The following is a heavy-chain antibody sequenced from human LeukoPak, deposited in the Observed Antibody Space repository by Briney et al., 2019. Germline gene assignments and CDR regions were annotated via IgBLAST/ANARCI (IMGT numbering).Heavy chain of an antibody. CDR3: AKDGVVPAAIYDY. D-gene: IGHD2-2*01. Sequence: PGGSLRLSCAASGFTFSSYSMNWVRQAPGKGLEWVANIKQDGSEKYYVDSVKGRFTISRDNAKNSLYLQMNSLRAEDTAVYYCAKDGVVPAAIYDYWGQGTLVTVSS. CDR2: IKQDGSEK. V-gene: IGHV3-7*03. J-gene: IGHJ4*02. CDR1: GFTFSSYS.